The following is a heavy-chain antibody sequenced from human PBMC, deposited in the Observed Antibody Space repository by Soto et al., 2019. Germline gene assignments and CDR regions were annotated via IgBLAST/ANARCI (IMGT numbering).Heavy chain of an antibody. V-gene: IGHV3-30*18. CDR2: ISYDGSNK. Sequence: QVQLVESGGGVVQPGRSLRLSCAASGFTFSSYGMHWVRQAPGKGLEWVAVISYDGSNKYYADSVKGRFTISRDNSKNTLYLQMNSLRAEDTAVYYCAKGQLKESFLEWLFPLDYWGQGTLVTVSS. CDR1: GFTFSSYG. D-gene: IGHD3-3*02. CDR3: AKGQLKESFLEWLFPLDY. J-gene: IGHJ4*02.